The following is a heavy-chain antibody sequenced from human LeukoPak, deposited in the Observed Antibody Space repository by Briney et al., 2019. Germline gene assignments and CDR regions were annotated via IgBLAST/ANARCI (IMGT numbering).Heavy chain of an antibody. CDR2: IYHSGRT. CDR1: GYSISSGYY. CDR3: ARVPSDDDFWSGDLPYFDY. Sequence: KASETLSLTCTVSGYSISSGYYWGWIRQPPGKGLEWIGSIYHSGRTYYNPSLKSRVTISVDTSKNQLSLKLSSVTAADTAVYYCARVPSDDDFWSGDLPYFDYWGQGTLVTVSS. J-gene: IGHJ4*02. D-gene: IGHD3-3*01. V-gene: IGHV4-38-2*02.